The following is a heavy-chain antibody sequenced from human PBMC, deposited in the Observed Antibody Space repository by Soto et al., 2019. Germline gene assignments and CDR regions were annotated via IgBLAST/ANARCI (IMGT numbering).Heavy chain of an antibody. V-gene: IGHV4-59*01. CDR3: ARGGDRYTTSFFDY. Sequence: SETLSLTCTVSSDFISRYYWSWIRQPPGKGLEWIGYIYYTVSTNSNPSLRSRLTMSVDASQNQFSLKLNSVTAADTAVYYCARGGDRYTTSFFDYWGRGTMVTVSS. D-gene: IGHD3-16*02. CDR2: IYYTVST. CDR1: SDFISRYY. J-gene: IGHJ4*02.